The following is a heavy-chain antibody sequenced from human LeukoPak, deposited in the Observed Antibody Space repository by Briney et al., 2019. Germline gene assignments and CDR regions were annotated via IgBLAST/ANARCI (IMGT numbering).Heavy chain of an antibody. CDR2: ISSSSSYI. Sequence: GGSLRLSCAASGFTFSSYSMNWVRQAPGKGLEWVSSISSSSSYIYYADSVKGRFTISRDNAKNSLYLQMNSLRAEDTAVYYCARAIELGAFDIWGQGTMVTVSS. D-gene: IGHD1-26*01. CDR1: GFTFSSYS. J-gene: IGHJ3*02. V-gene: IGHV3-21*01. CDR3: ARAIELGAFDI.